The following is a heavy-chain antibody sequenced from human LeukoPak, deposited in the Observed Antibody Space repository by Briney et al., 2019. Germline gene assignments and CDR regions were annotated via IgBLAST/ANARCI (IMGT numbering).Heavy chain of an antibody. CDR1: GFTAITND. CDR3: ARGVEPLAANTLAY. D-gene: IGHD1-14*01. J-gene: IGHJ4*02. CDR2: LYSDGNT. V-gene: IGHV3-53*01. Sequence: PGGSLRLSCAASGFTAITNDMTGVRQAPGKGREWVAVLYSDGNTKYGDSVQGRFTISRDNSKTTLYLEMNSLSPDDPAVYYCARGVEPLAANTLAYWGQGTLVTVSS.